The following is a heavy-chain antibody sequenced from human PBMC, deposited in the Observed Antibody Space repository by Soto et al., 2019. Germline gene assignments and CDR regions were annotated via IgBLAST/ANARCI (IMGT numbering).Heavy chain of an antibody. D-gene: IGHD1-26*01. CDR1: GFTFSSYW. CDR2: IKQDGSEK. J-gene: IGHJ4*02. Sequence: EVQLVESGGGLVQPGGSLRLSCAASGFTFSSYWMSWVRQAPGKGLEWVANIKQDGSEKYYVDSVKGRFTISRDNAKNSLYLQMNSLRAEDTAVYYCARDLTSWDYYFDYWGQGTLVTVSP. CDR3: ARDLTSWDYYFDY. V-gene: IGHV3-7*01.